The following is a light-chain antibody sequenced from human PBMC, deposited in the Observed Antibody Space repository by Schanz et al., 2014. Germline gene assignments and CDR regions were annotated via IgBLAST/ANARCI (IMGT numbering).Light chain of an antibody. J-gene: IGLJ1*01. V-gene: IGLV2-8*01. CDR3: SSYGGTHNYV. Sequence: QSALTQPASVSGSPGQSITISCTGTSSDVGVYNYVSWYQQHPGKAPKLMIYDVSKRPSGVPDRFSGSKSGNTASLTISGLQAEDEADYYCSSYGGTHNYVFGTGTKLTVL. CDR2: DVS. CDR1: SSDVGVYNY.